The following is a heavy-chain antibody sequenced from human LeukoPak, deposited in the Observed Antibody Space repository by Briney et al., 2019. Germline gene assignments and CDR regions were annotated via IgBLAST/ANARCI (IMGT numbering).Heavy chain of an antibody. CDR1: GFTFSSSS. CDR3: ARGGYTTWFDP. D-gene: IGHD2-15*01. J-gene: IGHJ5*02. CDR2: IRSNGRDT. Sequence: GWSLRLSCAASGFTFSSSSMTWVRQAPGKGLEWVSNIRSNGRDTFYLDSVKGRFTISRDNSKNTLYLEMNSLRAEDTAVYYCARGGYTTWFDPWGQGTLVTVSS. V-gene: IGHV3-23*01.